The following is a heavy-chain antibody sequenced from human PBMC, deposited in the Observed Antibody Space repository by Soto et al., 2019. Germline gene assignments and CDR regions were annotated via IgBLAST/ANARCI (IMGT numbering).Heavy chain of an antibody. J-gene: IGHJ5*02. CDR1: GGSFSGYY. D-gene: IGHD3-3*01. Sequence: SETLSLTCAVYGGSFSGYYWSWIRQPPGKGLEWIGEINHSGSTNYNPSLKSRVTISVDTSKNQFSLKLSSVTAADTAVYYCARGARPYYDFWSGSPANNWFDPWGQGTLVTVSS. CDR3: ARGARPYYDFWSGSPANNWFDP. V-gene: IGHV4-34*01. CDR2: INHSGST.